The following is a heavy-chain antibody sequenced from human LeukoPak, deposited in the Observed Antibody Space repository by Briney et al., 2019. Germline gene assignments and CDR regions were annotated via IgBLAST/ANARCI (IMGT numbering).Heavy chain of an antibody. D-gene: IGHD3-16*01. CDR1: GGSISSSSYY. CDR3: ARDLIGYPGIWGY. J-gene: IGHJ4*02. Sequence: SETLSLTCTVSGGSISSSSYYWGWLRQPPGTGLEWIGSIYYSGSTYYNPSLKSRVTISVDTSKNQFSLKLSSVTAADTAVYYCARDLIGYPGIWGYWGQGTLVTVSS. V-gene: IGHV4-39*07. CDR2: IYYSGST.